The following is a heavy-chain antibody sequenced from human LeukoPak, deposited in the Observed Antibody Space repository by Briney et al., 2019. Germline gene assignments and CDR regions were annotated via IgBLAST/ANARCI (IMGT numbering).Heavy chain of an antibody. CDR2: IIPIFGTA. V-gene: IGHV1-69*13. J-gene: IGHJ4*02. CDR3: ARGGGTTTADFDY. D-gene: IGHD1-14*01. Sequence: SVKVSFKASGGTFSSYAISWVRQAPGQGLEWMGGIIPIFGTANYAQKFQGRVTITADESTSTAYMELSSLRSEDTAVYYCARGGGTTTADFDYWGQGTLVTVSS. CDR1: GGTFSSYA.